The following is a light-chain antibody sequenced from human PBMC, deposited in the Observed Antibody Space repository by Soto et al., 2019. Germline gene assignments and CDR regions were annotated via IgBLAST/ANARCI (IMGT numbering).Light chain of an antibody. CDR3: QQRFSWPPT. Sequence: IVLTQSPATPSLSPGERATLSCRASENVAIYLAWYQQQSGQAPRLLIYDTSNRATGIPARFSGSGSGADFTLTISSLEPEDFAVYYCQQRFSWPPTFGQGTRLEI. V-gene: IGKV3-11*01. J-gene: IGKJ5*01. CDR1: ENVAIY. CDR2: DTS.